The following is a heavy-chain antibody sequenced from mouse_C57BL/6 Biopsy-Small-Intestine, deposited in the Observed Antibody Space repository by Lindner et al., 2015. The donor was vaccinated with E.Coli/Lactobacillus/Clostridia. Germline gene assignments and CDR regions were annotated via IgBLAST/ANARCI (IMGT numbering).Heavy chain of an antibody. D-gene: IGHD2-3*01. Sequence: VQLQESGPELVKPGASVKISCKASGYAFSSSWMNWVKQRPGKGLEWIGQIYPGDGDINYDGKFKGKATLTADKSSSTAYMQLSSLTSEDSAVYFCARWLPSWGQGTSVTVSS. V-gene: IGHV1-82*01. CDR1: GYAFSSSW. J-gene: IGHJ4*01. CDR3: ARWLPS. CDR2: IYPGDGDI.